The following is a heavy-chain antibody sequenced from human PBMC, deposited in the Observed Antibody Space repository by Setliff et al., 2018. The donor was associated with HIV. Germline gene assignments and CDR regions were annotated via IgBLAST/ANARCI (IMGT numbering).Heavy chain of an antibody. CDR3: ARDRVGGNYYYMDV. CDR1: GGSISSYY. Sequence: SETLSRTCTVSGGSISSYYWSWIRQPPGKGLEWIGYIYYSGSTNYNPSLKSRVTISVATSKNQFSLKLSSVTAADTAVYYCARDRVGGNYYYMDVSGNGTTVTVSS. J-gene: IGHJ6*03. D-gene: IGHD1-26*01. CDR2: IYYSGST. V-gene: IGHV4-59*01.